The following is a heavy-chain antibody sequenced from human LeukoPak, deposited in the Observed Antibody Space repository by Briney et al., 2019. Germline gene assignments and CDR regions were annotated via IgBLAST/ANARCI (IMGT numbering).Heavy chain of an antibody. CDR2: ISYDGSNK. D-gene: IGHD4-17*01. V-gene: IGHV3-30*03. J-gene: IGHJ4*02. CDR1: GFTFSSYG. Sequence: GGSLRLSCAASGFTFSSYGMHWVRQAPGKGLEWVAVISYDGSNKYYADSVKGRFTISRDNSKNTLYLQMNSLRAEDTAVYYCAGSLSVTTNYWGQGTLVTVSS. CDR3: AGSLSVTTNY.